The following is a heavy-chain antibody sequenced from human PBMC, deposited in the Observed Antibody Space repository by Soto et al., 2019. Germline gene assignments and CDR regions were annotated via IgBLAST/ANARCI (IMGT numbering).Heavy chain of an antibody. CDR3: ARKVASSVDAFGI. D-gene: IGHD6-6*01. J-gene: IGHJ3*02. CDR1: GGTFSSYT. V-gene: IGHV1-69*06. CDR2: IIPMFGTL. Sequence: QLHLVQSGAEVKKPGSSVKVSCKASGGTFSSYTINWVRQAPGQGLEWLGGIIPMFGTLYYAQKFQGRLTVAADSSMITAYMELSIVRSDATAVYYCARKVASSVDAFGIWGQGTMVTVSS.